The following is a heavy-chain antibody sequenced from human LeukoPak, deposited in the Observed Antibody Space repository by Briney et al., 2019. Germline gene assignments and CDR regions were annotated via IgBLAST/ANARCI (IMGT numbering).Heavy chain of an antibody. CDR2: IYYSGST. V-gene: IGHV4-39*01. CDR1: GGSISSTSSY. D-gene: IGHD1-26*01. CDR3: ARLNYYGFDY. J-gene: IGHJ4*02. Sequence: SETLSLTCTVSGGSISSTSSYWGWIRQPPGKGLEWIATIYYSGSTYYNASLKSRITIAVDSSKSQFSLKLSSVTAADTAVYYCARLNYYGFDYWGQGALVTFSS.